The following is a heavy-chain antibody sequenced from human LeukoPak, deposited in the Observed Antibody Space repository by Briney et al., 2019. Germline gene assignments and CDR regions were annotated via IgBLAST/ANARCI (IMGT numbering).Heavy chain of an antibody. J-gene: IGHJ5*02. CDR3: ARGPQIRYFDWLLRNWFDP. V-gene: IGHV1-8*01. CDR1: GYTFTSYD. D-gene: IGHD3-9*01. CDR2: TNPNSGNT. Sequence: ASVKVSCKASGYTFTSYDINWVRQATGQGLEWMGWTNPNSGNTGYAQKFQGRVTMTRNTSISTAYMELSSLRSEDTAVYYCARGPQIRYFDWLLRNWFDPWGQGTLVTVSS.